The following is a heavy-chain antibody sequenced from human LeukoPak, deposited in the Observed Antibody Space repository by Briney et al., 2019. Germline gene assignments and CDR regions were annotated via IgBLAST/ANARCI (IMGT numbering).Heavy chain of an antibody. D-gene: IGHD3-10*01. J-gene: IGHJ5*02. V-gene: IGHV4-4*02. CDR3: ARDYYGSGSYYQNWFDP. Sequence: PSETLSLTCAVSGGSISSSNWWSWVRQPPGKGLEWIGEIYHSGSTNYNPSLKSRVTISVDKSKNQFSLKLSSVTAADTAVYYCARDYYGSGSYYQNWFDPWGQGTLVTVSS. CDR1: GGSISSSNW. CDR2: IYHSGST.